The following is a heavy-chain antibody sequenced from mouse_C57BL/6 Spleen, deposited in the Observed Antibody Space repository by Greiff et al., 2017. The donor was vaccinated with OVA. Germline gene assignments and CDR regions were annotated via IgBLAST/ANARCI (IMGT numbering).Heavy chain of an antibody. Sequence: EVQLVESGGGLVKPGGSLKLSCAASGFTFSSYAMSWVRQTPEKRLEWVATISDGGSYHYSPDNVKGRFTISRNNAKNNQYLQMSHLKSEDTAMYYCARDGSNTFAYWGQGTLVTVSA. CDR1: GFTFSSYA. V-gene: IGHV5-4*01. J-gene: IGHJ3*01. CDR2: ISDGGSYH. D-gene: IGHD1-1*01. CDR3: ARDGSNTFAY.